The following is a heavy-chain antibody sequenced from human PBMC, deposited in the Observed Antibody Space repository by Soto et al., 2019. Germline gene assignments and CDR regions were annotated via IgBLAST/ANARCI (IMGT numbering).Heavy chain of an antibody. D-gene: IGHD3-9*01. Sequence: VQESGGDLSQPGGSLRLSCAASGFTFSTYAMTWVRQAPGKGREWVAAISGGGGGTYYAAPVNGRFTISRDNSKNTLHLQMNNLRAEDTATYYCVKDKKYDILSAWDALDIWCHVTLVTVAS. CDR3: VKDKKYDILSAWDALDI. CDR1: GFTFSTYA. V-gene: IGHV3-23*01. CDR2: ISGGGGGT. J-gene: IGHJ3*02.